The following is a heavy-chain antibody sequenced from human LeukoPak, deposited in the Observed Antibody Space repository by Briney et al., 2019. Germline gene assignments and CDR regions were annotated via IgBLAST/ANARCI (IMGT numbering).Heavy chain of an antibody. CDR3: ARQGYGSGSYHGSDY. CDR2: INTNTGNP. CDR1: GYTFTNYA. V-gene: IGHV7-4-1*02. D-gene: IGHD3-10*01. J-gene: IGHJ4*02. Sequence: GASVKVSCKASGYTFTNYAMNWVRQAPGQGLEWMGWINTNTGNPTYAQGFTERFVFSLDTSVSTAYLQISSLKAEDTAVYYCARQGYGSGSYHGSDYWGQGTLVTVSS.